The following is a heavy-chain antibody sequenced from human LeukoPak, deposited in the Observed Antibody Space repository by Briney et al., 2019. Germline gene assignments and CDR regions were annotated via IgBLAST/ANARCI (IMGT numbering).Heavy chain of an antibody. Sequence: SVKVSCKASGGTFSSYAISWVRQAPGQGLEWMGGIIPIFGTANYAQKFQGRVTITTDESTSTAYMELSSLRSEDTAVYYCARARGRRWGLLGPFDYWGQGTLVTVSS. J-gene: IGHJ4*02. V-gene: IGHV1-69*05. CDR1: GGTFSSYA. CDR3: ARARGRRWGLLGPFDY. CDR2: IIPIFGTA. D-gene: IGHD1-26*01.